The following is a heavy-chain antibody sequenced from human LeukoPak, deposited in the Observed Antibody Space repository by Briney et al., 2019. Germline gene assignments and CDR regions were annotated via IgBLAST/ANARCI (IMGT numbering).Heavy chain of an antibody. CDR3: ATDVVGAQAFDY. Sequence: GESLKISCNGSGYXFTNYWIGWVRRMPGKGLEWMGIIYPGDSDTRYSPSFQGQVTISADKSISTAYLQWSSLKASDTAMYYCATDVVGAQAFDYRGQGTLVTVSS. J-gene: IGHJ4*02. V-gene: IGHV5-51*01. CDR1: GYXFTNYW. D-gene: IGHD1-26*01. CDR2: IYPGDSDT.